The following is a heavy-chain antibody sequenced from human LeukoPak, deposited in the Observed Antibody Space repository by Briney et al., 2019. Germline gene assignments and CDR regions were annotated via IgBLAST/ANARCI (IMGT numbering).Heavy chain of an antibody. Sequence: GGSLRLSCAASGFTFSSYGMHWVRQAPGKGLEWVAVISYDGSNKYYADSVKGRFTISRDNSKNTLYLQMNSLRAEDTAVHYCAMPRGYYDSSGYLDYWGQGTLVTVSS. CDR1: GFTFSSYG. CDR3: AMPRGYYDSSGYLDY. D-gene: IGHD3-22*01. CDR2: ISYDGSNK. V-gene: IGHV3-30*03. J-gene: IGHJ4*02.